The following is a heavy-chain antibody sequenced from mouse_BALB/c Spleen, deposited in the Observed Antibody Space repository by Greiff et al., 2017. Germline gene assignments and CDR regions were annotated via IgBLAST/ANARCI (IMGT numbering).Heavy chain of an antibody. CDR3: ARQFTDWYFDV. D-gene: IGHD1-1*01. J-gene: IGHJ1*01. Sequence: DVMLVESGGGLVQPGGSLKLSCAASGFTFSSYTMSWVRQTPEKRLEWVAYISNGGGSTYYPDTVKGRFTISRDNAKNTLYLQMSSLKSEDTAMYYCARQFTDWYFDVWGAGTTVTVSS. V-gene: IGHV5-12-2*01. CDR1: GFTFSSYT. CDR2: ISNGGGST.